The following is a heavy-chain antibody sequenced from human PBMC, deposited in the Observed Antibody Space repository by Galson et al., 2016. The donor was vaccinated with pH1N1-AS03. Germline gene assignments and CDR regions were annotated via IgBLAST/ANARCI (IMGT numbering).Heavy chain of an antibody. CDR1: GFSFSASW. Sequence: SLRLSCAASGFSFSASWMSWVRQAPGKGLEWVANIRQDGSEKYYVDSVEGRFTISRDNAKNSLYLQMNSLRDEDRAVYYCARESPLNYYLDPWGRGTLVTVSS. J-gene: IGHJ2*01. V-gene: IGHV3-7*03. CDR2: IRQDGSEK. CDR3: ARESPLNYYLDP. D-gene: IGHD1-7*01.